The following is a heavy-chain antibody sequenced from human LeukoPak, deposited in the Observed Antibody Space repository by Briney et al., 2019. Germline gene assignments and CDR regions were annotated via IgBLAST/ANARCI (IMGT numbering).Heavy chain of an antibody. V-gene: IGHV1-18*01. D-gene: IGHD3-10*01. CDR3: ARDNSVGDIAWWFDP. CDR1: GYKINTYD. J-gene: IGHJ5*02. Sequence: GASVKVSCKASGYKINTYDISWLRQAPGQGLEWMGWTSVYNGNTDYAQKFQGRVTMTTDTSASTTYMELRSLRSEDTAVYYCARDNSVGDIAWWFDPWGQGTLVTVSS. CDR2: TSVYNGNT.